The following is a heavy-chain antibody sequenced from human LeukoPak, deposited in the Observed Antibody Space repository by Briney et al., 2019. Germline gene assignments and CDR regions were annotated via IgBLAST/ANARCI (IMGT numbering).Heavy chain of an antibody. D-gene: IGHD6-19*01. Sequence: VHLGGSLRLSCAASGFTFSNYAMSWVRQAPGKGLEWVSAISGSGGSTYYADSVKGRFTISRDNSKNTLYLQMNSLRAEDTAVYYCAKGGSGWYRGAFDIWGQGTMVTVSS. CDR3: AKGGSGWYRGAFDI. CDR2: ISGSGGST. V-gene: IGHV3-23*01. CDR1: GFTFSNYA. J-gene: IGHJ3*02.